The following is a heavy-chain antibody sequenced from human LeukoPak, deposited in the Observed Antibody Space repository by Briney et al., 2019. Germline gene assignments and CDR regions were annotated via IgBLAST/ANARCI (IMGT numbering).Heavy chain of an antibody. D-gene: IGHD3-22*01. CDR2: ISYDGSNK. CDR1: GFTFSSYG. CDR3: ARDLNYYDSSGYSLGAFDI. Sequence: GRSLRLSCAASGFTFSSYGMHWVRQAPGKGLEWVTVISYDGSNKYYADSVKGRFTISRDNSKNTLYLQMNSLRAEDTAVYYCARDLNYYDSSGYSLGAFDIWGQGTMVTVSS. J-gene: IGHJ3*02. V-gene: IGHV3-30-3*01.